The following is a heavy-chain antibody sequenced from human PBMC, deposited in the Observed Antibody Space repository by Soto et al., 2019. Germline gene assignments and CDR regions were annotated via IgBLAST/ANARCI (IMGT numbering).Heavy chain of an antibody. CDR1: GGTLNYDA. J-gene: IGHJ6*02. CDR3: ARVRPTDYVGNYNNGMDV. Sequence: QVQLVQSGAEVKKPGSSVKVSCKASGGTLNYDAFTWVRQAPGQGLEWMGGIIPVFHTANYAQNFQGRVTHTADESTRIVYMEVKSLRSDDTAVYYCARVRPTDYVGNYNNGMDVWGQGTTVTVSS. CDR2: IIPVFHTA. D-gene: IGHD4-17*01. V-gene: IGHV1-69*01.